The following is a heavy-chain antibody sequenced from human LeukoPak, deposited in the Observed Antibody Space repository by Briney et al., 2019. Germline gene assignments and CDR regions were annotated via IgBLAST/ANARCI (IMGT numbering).Heavy chain of an antibody. Sequence: AGGSLRLSCAAAGFTFSSYAMSWVRQAPGKGLEWVSAISGSGGSTYYADSVKGRFTISRDNSKNTLYLPMNSLRAEDTAVYYCAKDRDSSGYYFGYWFDPWGQGTLVTVSS. D-gene: IGHD3-22*01. V-gene: IGHV3-23*01. CDR2: ISGSGGST. CDR3: AKDRDSSGYYFGYWFDP. CDR1: GFTFSSYA. J-gene: IGHJ5*02.